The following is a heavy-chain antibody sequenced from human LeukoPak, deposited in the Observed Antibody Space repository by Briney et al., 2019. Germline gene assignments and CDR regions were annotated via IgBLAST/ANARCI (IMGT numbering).Heavy chain of an antibody. CDR3: ARVGILTGYVDY. V-gene: IGHV4-39*07. J-gene: IGHJ4*02. Sequence: SETLSLTCTVSGGSISSSSYYWGWIRQPPGKGLEYIGTIYYSGSTYYNPSLKSRVTISEDTSKNQFSLNLSSVTAADTAVYYCARVGILTGYVDYWGQGTLVTISS. D-gene: IGHD3-9*01. CDR2: IYYSGST. CDR1: GGSISSSSYY.